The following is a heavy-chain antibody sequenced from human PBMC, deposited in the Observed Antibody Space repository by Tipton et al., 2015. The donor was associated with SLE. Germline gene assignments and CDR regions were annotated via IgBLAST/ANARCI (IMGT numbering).Heavy chain of an antibody. D-gene: IGHD1-26*01. CDR1: GGSISNYY. V-gene: IGHV4-59*12. Sequence: TLSLTCTVSGGSISNYYWSWIRQPPGKGLEWIGYIYYTGSTNYNPSLKSRVTISVDTSKNQFSLKLSSVTAADTAVYYCARGSGSYDWGQGTLVTVSS. CDR2: IYYTGST. J-gene: IGHJ4*02. CDR3: ARGSGSYD.